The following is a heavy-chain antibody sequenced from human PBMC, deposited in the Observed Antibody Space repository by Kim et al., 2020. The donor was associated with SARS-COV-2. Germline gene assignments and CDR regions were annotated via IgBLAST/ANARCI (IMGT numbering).Heavy chain of an antibody. CDR3: ARGYYYYGMDV. CDR2: T. Sequence: TGYAQKFPGRVTMTRNTSISTAYMDLSSLRSEDTAVYYCARGYYYYGMDVWGHGTTVTVSS. V-gene: IGHV1-8*01. D-gene: IGHD3-16*01. J-gene: IGHJ6*02.